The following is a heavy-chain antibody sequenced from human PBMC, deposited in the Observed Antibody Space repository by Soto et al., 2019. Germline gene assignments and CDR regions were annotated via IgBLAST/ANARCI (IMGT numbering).Heavy chain of an antibody. CDR2: IIPILNSP. CDR3: AREAPYCTSATCPKFYDMDV. Sequence: QVQLVQSGAEVKKPGSSVKVSCKASGGTFGSYAITWVRRAPGQGLEWLGGIIPILNSPAYAQKFQARVVITADEITNTAYMELNSLRFDYTAVYYCAREAPYCTSATCPKFYDMDVWGKGNTVTVAS. D-gene: IGHD2-2*01. CDR1: GGTFGSYA. J-gene: IGHJ6*04. V-gene: IGHV1-69*01.